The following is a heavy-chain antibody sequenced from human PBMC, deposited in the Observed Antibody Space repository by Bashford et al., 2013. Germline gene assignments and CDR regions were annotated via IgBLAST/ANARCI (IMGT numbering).Heavy chain of an antibody. V-gene: IGHV4-59*08. J-gene: IGHJ4*02. Sequence: SETLSLTCTVSGGSISSYYWSWIRQPPGKGLEWIGYIYYSGSTNYNPSLKSRVTISVDTSKNQFSLKLSSVTAADTAVYYCARWLVRPHYFDYVGPGNPGHRLL. CDR2: IYYSGST. CDR3: ARWLVRPHYFDY. D-gene: IGHD6-19*01. CDR1: GGSISSYY.